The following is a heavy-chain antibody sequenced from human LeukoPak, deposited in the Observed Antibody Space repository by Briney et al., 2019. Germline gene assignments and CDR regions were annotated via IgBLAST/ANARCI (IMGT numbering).Heavy chain of an antibody. V-gene: IGHV4-59*01. CDR2: IYYSGST. J-gene: IGHJ4*02. CDR1: GGSISSNY. Sequence: SETLSLTCTVSGGSISSNYWSWIRQPPGKGLEWIGYIYYSGSTNYNPSLKSRVTISVDTSKNQFSLKLSSVTAADTAVYYCAKDGGSHLFDYWGQGALVTVSS. D-gene: IGHD1-26*01. CDR3: AKDGGSHLFDY.